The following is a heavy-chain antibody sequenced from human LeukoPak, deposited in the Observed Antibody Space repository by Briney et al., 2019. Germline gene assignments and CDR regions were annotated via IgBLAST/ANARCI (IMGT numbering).Heavy chain of an antibody. CDR3: ARDPVNCGGDCYQA. J-gene: IGHJ5*02. CDR2: ISSSGSTR. CDR1: GFTFSGFE. V-gene: IGHV3-48*03. Sequence: GGSLRLSCAASGFTFSGFEMNWVRQAPRKGLEWVSYISSSGSTRYYADSVEGRFTVSRDNAKNSLYLQMNSLRAEDTAVYYCARDPVNCGGDCYQAWGQGTLVTVSS. D-gene: IGHD2-21*02.